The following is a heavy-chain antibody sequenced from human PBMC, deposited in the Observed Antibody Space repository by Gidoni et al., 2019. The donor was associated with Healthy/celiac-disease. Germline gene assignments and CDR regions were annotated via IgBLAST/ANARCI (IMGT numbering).Heavy chain of an antibody. CDR2: IWYDGSNK. J-gene: IGHJ4*02. Sequence: QVQLVASGGGVVETGRSLRLSCAALGFTFSSYGLPWARQAPGKGLEWVAVIWYDGSNKYYADSVKGRFTISRDNSKNTLYLQMNSLRAEDTAVYYCARDYHRGRDFDYWGQGTLVTVSS. CDR3: ARDYHRGRDFDY. CDR1: GFTFSSYG. D-gene: IGHD3-10*01. V-gene: IGHV3-33*01.